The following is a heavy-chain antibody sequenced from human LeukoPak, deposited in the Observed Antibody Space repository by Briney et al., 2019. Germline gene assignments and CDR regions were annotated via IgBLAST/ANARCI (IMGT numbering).Heavy chain of an antibody. Sequence: SETLSLTCTVSGGSVSSYYWSWIRQPPGKGLEWIGYIFTSRGTNYNPSLKSRVTISVDTSKSQFSLRLYSVTAADTAVYYCARRDIYYFYMDVWGKGTTVTVSS. V-gene: IGHV4-4*09. CDR2: IFTSRGT. CDR3: ARRDIYYFYMDV. J-gene: IGHJ6*03. CDR1: GGSVSSYY.